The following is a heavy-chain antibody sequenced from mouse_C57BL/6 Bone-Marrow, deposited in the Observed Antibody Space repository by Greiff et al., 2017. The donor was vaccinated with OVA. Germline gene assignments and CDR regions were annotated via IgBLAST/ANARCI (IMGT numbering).Heavy chain of an antibody. CDR2: IDPSDSYT. Sequence: QVQLQQPGAELVKPGASVKLSCKASGYTFTSYWMQWVKQRPGQGLEWIGEIDPSDSYTNYNQKFKGKATLTVDTSSSTAYMQLSSLTSEDSAVYYCASEDAMDNWDQGTSVTVTS. CDR1: GYTFTSYW. J-gene: IGHJ4*01. V-gene: IGHV1-50*01. CDR3: ASEDAMDN.